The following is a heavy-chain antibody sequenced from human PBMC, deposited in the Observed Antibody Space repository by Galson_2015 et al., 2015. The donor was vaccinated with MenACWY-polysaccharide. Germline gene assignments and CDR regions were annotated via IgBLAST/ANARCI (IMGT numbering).Heavy chain of an antibody. J-gene: IGHJ6*02. CDR3: ARYCIRSICYSHYGMDV. CDR1: GFTFVSYA. CDR2: IAAGGDNT. Sequence: SLRLSCAASGFTFVSYAMSWVRQAPGKGLEWVSAIAAGGDNTYYADSVKGRFTISRDNSKNTLYLQMNSLRAEDTALYYCARYCIRSICYSHYGMDVLGQGTTVTVSS. V-gene: IGHV3-23*01. D-gene: IGHD2-2*01.